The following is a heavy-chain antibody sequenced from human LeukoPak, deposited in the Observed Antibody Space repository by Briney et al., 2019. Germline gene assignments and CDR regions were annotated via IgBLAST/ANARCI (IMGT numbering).Heavy chain of an antibody. D-gene: IGHD2-15*01. CDR3: ARGPDDIVVVVAADDAFDI. CDR2: INPNSGGT. Sequence: GASVKVSCKASGYTFTGYYMHWVRQAPGQGLEWMGWINPNSGGTNYAQKFQGRVTMTRDTSISTASMQLSRLRSDDTAVYSCARGPDDIVVVVAADDAFDIWGQGTMVTVSS. J-gene: IGHJ3*02. V-gene: IGHV1-2*02. CDR1: GYTFTGYY.